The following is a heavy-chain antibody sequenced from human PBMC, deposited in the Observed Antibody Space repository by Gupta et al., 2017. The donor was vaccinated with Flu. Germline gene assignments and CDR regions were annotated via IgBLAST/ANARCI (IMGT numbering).Heavy chain of an antibody. CDR2: ISWNSGSI. Sequence: EVQLVESGGGLVQPGRSLRLSCVASGFTFADYAMHWVRTAPGKGLGCVSGISWNSGSIGYGDSVKGRFTISRDNAKNSLYLEMNSLRDEDTALYYCAKEYCSRSGCPKKWLDPWGQGTLVTVSS. CDR3: AKEYCSRSGCPKKWLDP. CDR1: GFTFADYA. D-gene: IGHD2-2*01. J-gene: IGHJ5*02. V-gene: IGHV3-9*01.